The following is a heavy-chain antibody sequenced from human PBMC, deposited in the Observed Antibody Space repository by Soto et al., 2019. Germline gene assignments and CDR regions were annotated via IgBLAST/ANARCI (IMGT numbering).Heavy chain of an antibody. CDR1: GGSFSGYY. D-gene: IGHD7-27*01. V-gene: IGHV4-34*01. Sequence: QVQLQQWGAGLLKPSETLSLTCAVYGGSFSGYYWNWIRQPPGKGLEWIGEINHSGSTNYNPSLKSRVTISVDTSKNLFSRKLSCVTDAETAVYYCARGWGTIYYWGQGTLVTVSS. CDR2: INHSGST. CDR3: ARGWGTIYY. J-gene: IGHJ4*02.